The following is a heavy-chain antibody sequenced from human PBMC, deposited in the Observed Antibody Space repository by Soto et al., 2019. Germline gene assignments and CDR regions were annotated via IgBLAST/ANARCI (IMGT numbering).Heavy chain of an antibody. CDR3: ARGLRDLVSDMDV. D-gene: IGHD3-9*01. Sequence: QVQLVESEGGVVQPGRSLRLSCAVSGFTFIKYAMHWVRQAPGKGLEWVTVISYDGTNKYYADSVKGRFTISRDNSKNALDLQMNRLRPEDTAVYYCARGLRDLVSDMDVWGQGTTVTVSS. CDR1: GFTFIKYA. J-gene: IGHJ6*02. CDR2: ISYDGTNK. V-gene: IGHV3-30-3*01.